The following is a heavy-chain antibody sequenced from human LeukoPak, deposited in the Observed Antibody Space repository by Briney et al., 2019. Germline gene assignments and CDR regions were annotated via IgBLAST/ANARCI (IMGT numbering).Heavy chain of an antibody. Sequence: PSETLSLTCAVYGGSFSGYYWSWIRQPPGKGLEWIGEINHSGNTNYNPSLKSRVTISVDTSKNQFSLKLSSVTAADTAVYYCARWRSRGYSLNGMDVWGQGTTVTVSS. D-gene: IGHD5-18*01. CDR3: ARWRSRGYSLNGMDV. CDR2: INHSGNT. J-gene: IGHJ6*02. CDR1: GGSFSGYY. V-gene: IGHV4-34*01.